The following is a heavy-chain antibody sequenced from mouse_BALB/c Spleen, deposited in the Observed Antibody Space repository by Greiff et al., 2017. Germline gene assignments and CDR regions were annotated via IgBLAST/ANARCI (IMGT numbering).Heavy chain of an antibody. CDR3: ARSLANWDEDYAMDY. D-gene: IGHD4-1*01. CDR1: GFTFSSFG. V-gene: IGHV5-17*02. J-gene: IGHJ4*01. Sequence: EVHLVESGGGLVQPGGSRKLSCAASGFTFSSFGMHWVRQAPEKGLEWVAYISSGSSTIYYADTVKGRFTISRDNPKNTLFLQMTSLRSEDTAMYYCARSLANWDEDYAMDYWGQGTSVTVSS. CDR2: ISSGSSTI.